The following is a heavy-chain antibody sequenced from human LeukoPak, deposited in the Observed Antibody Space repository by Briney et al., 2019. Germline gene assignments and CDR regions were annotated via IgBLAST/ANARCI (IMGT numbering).Heavy chain of an antibody. CDR3: ARNIAVAGTGWFDP. J-gene: IGHJ5*02. CDR2: INHSGST. Sequence: SETLSLTCAVYGGSFSGYYWSWIRQPPGKGLEWIGEINHSGSTHYNPSLKSRVTISVDTSKNQFSLKLSSVTAADTAVYYCARNIAVAGTGWFDPWGQGTLVTVSS. CDR1: GGSFSGYY. V-gene: IGHV4-34*01. D-gene: IGHD6-19*01.